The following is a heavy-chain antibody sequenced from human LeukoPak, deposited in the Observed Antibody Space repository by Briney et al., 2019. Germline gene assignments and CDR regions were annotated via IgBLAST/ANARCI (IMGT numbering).Heavy chain of an antibody. V-gene: IGHV1-2*02. D-gene: IGHD3-9*01. CDR1: GYTFTGYY. J-gene: IGHJ4*02. CDR2: INPNTGGT. CDR3: ARDFIFYEILTGYYNLYYFDY. Sequence: GASVKVSCKASGYTFTGYYTHWVRQAPGQGLEWMGWINPNTGGTNYAQKFQDRVTMTRDTSINTAYMELSGLRSDDTAVYYCARDFIFYEILTGYYNLYYFDYWGQGTLVSVSS.